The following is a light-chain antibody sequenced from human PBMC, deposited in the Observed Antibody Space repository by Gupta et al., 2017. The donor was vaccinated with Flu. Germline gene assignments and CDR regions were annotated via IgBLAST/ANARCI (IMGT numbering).Light chain of an antibody. CDR2: LGS. J-gene: IGKJ2*01. CDR3: MQALQTPPYT. Sequence: IVMTQSPLSLPVTPGEPASISCRSSQSLLHSNGYNYLDWYLQKPGQSPQLLIYLGSNRASGVPDRFSGSGSGTDFTLKISRVEAEDVWVYYCMQALQTPPYTFGQGTKLEIK. CDR1: QSLLHSNGYNY. V-gene: IGKV2-28*01.